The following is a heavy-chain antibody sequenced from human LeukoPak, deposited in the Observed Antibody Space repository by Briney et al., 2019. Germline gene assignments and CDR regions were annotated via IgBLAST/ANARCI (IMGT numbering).Heavy chain of an antibody. CDR1: GFTFSRYA. CDR3: ARDGGYDFWSGYYQDY. D-gene: IGHD3-3*01. V-gene: IGHV3-30-3*01. Sequence: GGSLRLSCATSGFTFSRYAMHWVRQAPGKGLEWVALISYDANIGSNKYYADSVKGRFTISRDNSKNMLYLQMNSLRAEDTAVYYCARDGGYDFWSGYYQDYWGQGTLVTVSS. J-gene: IGHJ4*02. CDR2: ISYDANIGSNK.